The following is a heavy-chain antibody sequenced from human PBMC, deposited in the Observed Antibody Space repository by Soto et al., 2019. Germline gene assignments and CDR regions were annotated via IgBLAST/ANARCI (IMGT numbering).Heavy chain of an antibody. V-gene: IGHV3-23*01. D-gene: IGHD1-20*01. CDR3: AKGMAITGISRRVDAYDV. J-gene: IGHJ3*01. CDR1: GFNFNSYA. CDR2: LSGSGGST. Sequence: GGSLRLSCAASGFNFNSYAMSWVRQAPGKGLEWVSALSGSGGSTYYADSVKGRFTISIDNSKNTLFLQMNSLRDEDTAVYYCAKGMAITGISRRVDAYDVWGQGTMVTV.